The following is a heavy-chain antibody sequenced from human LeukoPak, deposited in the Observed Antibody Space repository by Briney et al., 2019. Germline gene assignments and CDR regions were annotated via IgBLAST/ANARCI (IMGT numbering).Heavy chain of an antibody. CDR2: MNPNSGNT. Sequence: GASVKVSCKVSGYTFTSYDINWVRQATGQGLEWMGWMNPNSGNTGYAQKFQGRVTMTRNTSISTAYMELSSLRSEDTAVYYCARAGAAAGTPFDYWGQGTLVTVSS. D-gene: IGHD6-13*01. J-gene: IGHJ4*02. V-gene: IGHV1-8*01. CDR1: GYTFTSYD. CDR3: ARAGAAAGTPFDY.